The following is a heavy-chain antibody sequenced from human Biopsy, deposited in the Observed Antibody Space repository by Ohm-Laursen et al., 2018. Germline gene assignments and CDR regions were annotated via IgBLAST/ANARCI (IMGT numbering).Heavy chain of an antibody. Sequence: SLRLSCTASDFTFSDYAMSWVRQRPGKGLEWVSGITWNSGHIAYADSVKGRFTISRDNAKNVLWLQMNSLRVDDTAMYYCVKDIRRYFYGMDVWGQGTTVTVS. CDR2: ITWNSGHI. J-gene: IGHJ6*02. CDR3: VKDIRRYFYGMDV. CDR1: DFTFSDYA. V-gene: IGHV3-9*01. D-gene: IGHD3-10*01.